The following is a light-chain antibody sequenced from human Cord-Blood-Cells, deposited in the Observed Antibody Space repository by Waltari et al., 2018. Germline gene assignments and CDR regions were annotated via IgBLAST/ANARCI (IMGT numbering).Light chain of an antibody. CDR3: MQALQTPVT. V-gene: IGKV2-28*01. Sequence: DLVMTQSPLPLPVTPGAPASISCRSSQSLLHSNGYNYLDWYLQMPGQAPQLLSSLGSNRAAGVPDRFSGSGSGTDFTLKIIRVEAEDVGVYYCMQALQTPVTFGPGTKGDIK. CDR2: LGS. J-gene: IGKJ3*01. CDR1: QSLLHSNGYNY.